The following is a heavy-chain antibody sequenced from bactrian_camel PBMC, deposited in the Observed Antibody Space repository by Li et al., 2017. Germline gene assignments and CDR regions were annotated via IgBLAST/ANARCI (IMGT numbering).Heavy chain of an antibody. CDR1: GNTYNTC. CDR2: VDSARGGTT. J-gene: IGHJ6*01. V-gene: IGHV3S42*01. CDR3: AADLRLCTSGAYYYAPEFGY. D-gene: IGHD2*01. Sequence: VQLVESGGGSVQAGGSLRLSCAASGNTYNTCMGWFRQFPGKEREGVAAVDSARGGTTSYAGPAQGRFTISLDNAKNTLYLQMNSLKPEDTAMYYCAADLRLCTSGAYYYAPEFGYWGQGTQVTVS.